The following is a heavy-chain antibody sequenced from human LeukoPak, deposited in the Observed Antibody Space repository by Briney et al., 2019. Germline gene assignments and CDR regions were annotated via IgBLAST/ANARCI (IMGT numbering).Heavy chain of an antibody. V-gene: IGHV3-30*02. J-gene: IGHJ4*02. CDR1: GFTFSSYG. CDR2: IRYDGSNK. CDR3: AKDFRREIGSWSYFDY. Sequence: GGSLRLSCAASGFTFSSYGMHWVRQAPGKGLEWVAFIRYDGSNKYYADSVKGRSTISRDNSKNTLYLQMNSLRAEDTAVYYRAKDFRREIGSWSYFDYWGQGTLVTVSS. D-gene: IGHD6-13*01.